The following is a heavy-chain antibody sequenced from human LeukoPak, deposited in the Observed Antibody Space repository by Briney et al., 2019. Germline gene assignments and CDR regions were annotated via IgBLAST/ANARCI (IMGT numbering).Heavy chain of an antibody. CDR1: GFTFSSFW. J-gene: IGHJ6*02. CDR3: ARHRGGNGYYYYGMDV. V-gene: IGHV4-39*01. D-gene: IGHD4-23*01. Sequence: GSLRLSCAASGFTFSSFWMSWVRQPPGKGLEWIGSIYYSGSTYYNPSLKSRVTISVDTSKNQFSLKLSSVTAADTAVYYCARHRGGNGYYYYGMDVWGQGTTVTVSS. CDR2: IYYSGST.